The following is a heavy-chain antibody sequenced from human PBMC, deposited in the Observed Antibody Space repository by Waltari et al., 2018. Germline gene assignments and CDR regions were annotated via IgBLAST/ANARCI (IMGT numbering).Heavy chain of an antibody. CDR2: IKQYGSEN. CDR3: ARPYASGWYINFDY. Sequence: EVQLVESGGGLVQPGGSLRLSCAASGFTFSSYWRSWVRQAPGKGPEWVANIKQYGSENYYVDSVKGRFTFSRDNAKNSLYLQMNSLRAEDTAVYYCARPYASGWYINFDYWGQGTLVTVSS. V-gene: IGHV3-7*01. D-gene: IGHD6-19*01. J-gene: IGHJ4*02. CDR1: GFTFSSYW.